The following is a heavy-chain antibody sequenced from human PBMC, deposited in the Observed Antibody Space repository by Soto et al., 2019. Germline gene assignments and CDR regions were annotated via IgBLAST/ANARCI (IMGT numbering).Heavy chain of an antibody. Sequence: ASVKVSCKTSGYSFSSIGISWVRQAPGQGLEWMGWISPHKDNTYYAQRLQGRVTMTTDTSTSTAYMELRSLRSDDTAVYFCARDLDGSGSYYTNHWGQGTLVTVSS. V-gene: IGHV1-18*01. CDR1: GYSFSSIG. J-gene: IGHJ5*02. CDR3: ARDLDGSGSYYTNH. CDR2: ISPHKDNT. D-gene: IGHD3-10*01.